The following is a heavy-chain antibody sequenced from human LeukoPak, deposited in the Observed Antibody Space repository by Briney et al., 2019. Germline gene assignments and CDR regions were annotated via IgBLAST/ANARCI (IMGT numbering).Heavy chain of an antibody. V-gene: IGHV3-53*01. CDR2: IYSGGSI. Sequence: GSLRLSCAASGFAVSSNYMNWVRQAPGKGLEWVSVIYSGGSIYYADSVKGRFTISRDNSKNTLYLQMNSLRAEDTAVYYCARRKWEPIEDYYYYYMDVWGKGTTVTVSS. J-gene: IGHJ6*03. CDR3: ARRKWEPIEDYYYYYMDV. CDR1: GFAVSSNY. D-gene: IGHD1-26*01.